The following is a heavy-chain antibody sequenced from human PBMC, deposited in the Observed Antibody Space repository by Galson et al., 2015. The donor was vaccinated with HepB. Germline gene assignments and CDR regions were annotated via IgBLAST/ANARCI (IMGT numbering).Heavy chain of an antibody. CDR2: INLANGNT. J-gene: IGHJ6*03. V-gene: IGHV1-3*01. Sequence: SVKVSCKASGYTFTYYAIHWVRQAPGQSLEWMGWINLANGNTQYSQRFQGRVTITRVTSATTAYMELRSLRSEASAIYYCARGIFYYYYMDVWGKGTTVTVS. CDR1: GYTFTYYA. CDR3: ARGIFYYYYMDV.